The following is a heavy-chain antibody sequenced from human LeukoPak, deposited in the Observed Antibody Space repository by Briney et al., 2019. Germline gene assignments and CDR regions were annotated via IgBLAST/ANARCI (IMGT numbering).Heavy chain of an antibody. V-gene: IGHV3-30*02. CDR3: AGLSSSWYVN. CDR1: GFTFSKNG. CDR2: IRRDGTDK. D-gene: IGHD6-13*01. Sequence: SGGSLRLSCAASGFTFSKNGMHWVRQAPGKGLEWVAYIRRDGTDKYYADSVKGRFTISRDIRKNMLYLQMNSLRVEETAVYYCAGLSSSWYVNWGQGTLVTVSS. J-gene: IGHJ4*02.